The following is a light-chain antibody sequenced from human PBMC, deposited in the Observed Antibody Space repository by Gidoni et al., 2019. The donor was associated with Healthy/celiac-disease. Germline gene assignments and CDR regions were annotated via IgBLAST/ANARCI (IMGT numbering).Light chain of an antibody. CDR3: QQSYSTLST. CDR2: AAS. CDR1: QSISRY. Sequence: DIHMTQSPSSLSASVGDRVTITCRASQSISRYLNWYQQKPGKAPKLLIYAASSLQSGVPSRFSGSGSGTDFTLTISSLQPEDFATYYCQQSYSTLSTFXHXTKVEIK. V-gene: IGKV1-39*01. J-gene: IGKJ1*01.